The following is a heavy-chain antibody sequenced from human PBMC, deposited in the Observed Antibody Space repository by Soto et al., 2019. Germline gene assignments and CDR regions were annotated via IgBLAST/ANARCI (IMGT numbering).Heavy chain of an antibody. Sequence: PGGSLRLSCEASGFSFSDHAMSWVRQGPAKGLEWVSAFGGRAGTLRYLDSVKGRFTISTDNSKSTVYLQMNSLRPEDTAIYFCARDFQGSYDYWGPGTQVTVSS. V-gene: IGHV3-23*01. D-gene: IGHD3-3*01. CDR2: FGGRAGTL. CDR3: ARDFQGSYDY. CDR1: GFSFSDHA. J-gene: IGHJ4*02.